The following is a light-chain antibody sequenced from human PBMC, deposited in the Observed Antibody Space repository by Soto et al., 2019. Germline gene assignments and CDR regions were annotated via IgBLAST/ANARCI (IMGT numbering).Light chain of an antibody. V-gene: IGKV3D-15*01. CDR1: QSVSSS. CDR3: QQYNSWPLT. J-gene: IGKJ4*01. CDR2: DIF. Sequence: EVVLTQSPGTLSLSPGERATLSFRASQSVSSSYVAWYQQKPGQAPRLVIYDIFTRATGVPTRISGSGSGTEFTLTISSLQSEDFAVYYCQQYNSWPLTFGGGTKVHIK.